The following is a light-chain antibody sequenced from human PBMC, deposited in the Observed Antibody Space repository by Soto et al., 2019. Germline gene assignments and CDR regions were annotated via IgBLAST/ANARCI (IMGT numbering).Light chain of an antibody. Sequence: EIVLTQSPGTLSLSPGERATLSCRASQSVSSSFLAWYQQKPGQAPRLLIYGASTRATGIPDRFSGSGSGTDFTLTISRLEPEDFAVSYCQQYDSSPWTFDQGTKVEIK. CDR3: QQYDSSPWT. CDR1: QSVSSSF. CDR2: GAS. V-gene: IGKV3-20*01. J-gene: IGKJ1*01.